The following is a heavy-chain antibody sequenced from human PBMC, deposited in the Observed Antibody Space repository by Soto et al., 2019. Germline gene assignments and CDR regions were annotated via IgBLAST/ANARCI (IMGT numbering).Heavy chain of an antibody. V-gene: IGHV2-5*02. CDR3: AHSPWATLDY. Sequence: QITLKESGPTLVKPTQTLTLTCTFSGFSLSTNAVGVGWIRQPPGKALEWLALIYWDDDKRYSPSLKSRLTTTKDTSKNPVVLRMTNMDPVDTAPYYCAHSPWATLDYWGQGTLVTVSS. D-gene: IGHD7-27*01. CDR1: GFSLSTNAVG. CDR2: IYWDDDK. J-gene: IGHJ4*02.